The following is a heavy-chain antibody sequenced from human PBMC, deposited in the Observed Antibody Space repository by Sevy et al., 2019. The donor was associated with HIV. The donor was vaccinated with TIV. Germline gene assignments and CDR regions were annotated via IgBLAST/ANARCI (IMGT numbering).Heavy chain of an antibody. D-gene: IGHD2-8*01. Sequence: SETLSLTCSVSGGSISRRTDYWGWVRQPPGKGLEWIGSIYYSGRTYYNPSLKSRVTISVDTSKDQFSLRLISVTAAYTAVDYCARSGVSSALRGGYQYAIGVWGQGTTVTVSS. J-gene: IGHJ6*02. V-gene: IGHV4-39*01. CDR3: ARSGVSSALRGGYQYAIGV. CDR1: GGSISRRTDY. CDR2: IYYSGRT.